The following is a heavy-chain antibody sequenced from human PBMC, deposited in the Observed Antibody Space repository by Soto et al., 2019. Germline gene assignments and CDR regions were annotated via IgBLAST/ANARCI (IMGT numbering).Heavy chain of an antibody. CDR2: IYPGDSDT. CDR3: ARIPGRLEPDNYYYYGMDV. Sequence: GESLKISCKASGYSFSDCWIGWVRQMPGRGLEWMGIIYPGDSDTRYSTSLKTGLTISKDTSKNQVVLTMTNMDPVDTATYYCARIPGRLEPDNYYYYGMDVWGQGTTVTVSS. J-gene: IGHJ6*02. CDR1: GYSFSDCW. V-gene: IGHV5-51*01. D-gene: IGHD5-18*01.